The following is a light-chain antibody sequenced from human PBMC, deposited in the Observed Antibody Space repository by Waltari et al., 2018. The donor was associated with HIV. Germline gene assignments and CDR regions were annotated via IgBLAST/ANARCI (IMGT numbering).Light chain of an antibody. CDR1: SSDGGGYNY. V-gene: IGLV2-8*01. Sequence: QSALTQPPSASGSPGQSVTISCTGTSSDGGGYNYVSWYQQHPGKSPKLIIYEVSKRPSGVPERLSGSKSGNTGALTVSGLQAEDEADYYCNSYAGSNNVVFGGGTKVTVL. J-gene: IGLJ2*01. CDR3: NSYAGSNNVV. CDR2: EVS.